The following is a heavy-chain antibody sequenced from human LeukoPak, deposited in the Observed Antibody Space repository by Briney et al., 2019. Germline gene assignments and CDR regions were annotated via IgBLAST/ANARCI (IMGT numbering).Heavy chain of an antibody. J-gene: IGHJ3*02. CDR3: AKGGHAFDI. CDR2: ISYDGSNK. CDR1: GFTFSSYG. D-gene: IGHD3-16*01. Sequence: GRSLRLSCAASGFTFSSYGMHWVRQAPGKGLEWVAVISYDGSNKYYADSVKGRFTISRDNSKNTLYLQMNSLRAEDTAVYYCAKGGHAFDIWGQGTMVTVSS. V-gene: IGHV3-30*18.